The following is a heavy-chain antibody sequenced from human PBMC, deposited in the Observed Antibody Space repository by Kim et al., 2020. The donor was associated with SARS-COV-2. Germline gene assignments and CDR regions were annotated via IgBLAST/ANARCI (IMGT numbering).Heavy chain of an antibody. Sequence: SETLSLTCTVSGGSISSSSYYWGWIRQPPGKGLEWIGSIYYSGSTYYNPSLKSRVTISVDTSKNQFSLKLSSVTAADTAVYYCARRNYYYGSGSYLFDYWGQGTLVTVSS. CDR1: GGSISSSSYY. V-gene: IGHV4-39*01. CDR2: IYYSGST. J-gene: IGHJ4*02. D-gene: IGHD3-10*01. CDR3: ARRNYYYGSGSYLFDY.